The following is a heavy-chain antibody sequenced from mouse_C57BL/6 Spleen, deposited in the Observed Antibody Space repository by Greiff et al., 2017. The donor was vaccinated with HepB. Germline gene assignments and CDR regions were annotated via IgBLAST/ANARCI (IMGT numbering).Heavy chain of an antibody. Sequence: EVNVVESGGGLVQSGRSLRLSCATSGFTFSDFYMEWVRQAPGKGLEWIAASRNKANDYTTEYSASVKGRFIVSRDTSQSILYLQMNALRAEDTAIYYCARDALDYYGSSPFAYWGQGTLVTVSA. J-gene: IGHJ3*01. CDR3: ARDALDYYGSSPFAY. V-gene: IGHV7-1*01. CDR2: SRNKANDYTT. CDR1: GFTFSDFY. D-gene: IGHD1-1*01.